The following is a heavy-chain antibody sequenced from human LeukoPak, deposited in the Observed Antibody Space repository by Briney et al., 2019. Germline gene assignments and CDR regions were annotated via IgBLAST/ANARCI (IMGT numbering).Heavy chain of an antibody. D-gene: IGHD5-12*01. V-gene: IGHV3-7*01. CDR1: GFTFSSYS. CDR2: INQDGREK. J-gene: IGHJ4*02. Sequence: GGSLRLSCAASGFTFSSYSMNWFRQAPGKGLEWVAIINQDGREKHYVDSVEGRFTISRDNAKDSLYLQMNSLRAEDTALYYCAVATRSFLPDYCWGRGTLVTVSS. CDR3: AVATRSFLPDYC.